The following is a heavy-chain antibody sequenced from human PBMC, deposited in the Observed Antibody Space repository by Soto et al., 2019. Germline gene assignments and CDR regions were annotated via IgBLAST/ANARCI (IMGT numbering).Heavy chain of an antibody. CDR2: MSGSGLST. CDR3: ARNDSGGLLDY. V-gene: IGHV3-23*01. D-gene: IGHD3-22*01. Sequence: EVQLLESGGALVQPGGSLRISCATSGFTFSSYAMNWVRQAQGKGLELVSAMSGSGLSTSYAASVKGRFTISRDNPKNTLYLHMNSLRAEDTAVYYCARNDSGGLLDYWGQGPLVTVSS. CDR1: GFTFSSYA. J-gene: IGHJ4*02.